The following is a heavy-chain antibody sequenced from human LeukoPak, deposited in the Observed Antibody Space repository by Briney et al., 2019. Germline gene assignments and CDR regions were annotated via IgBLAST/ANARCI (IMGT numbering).Heavy chain of an antibody. V-gene: IGHV3-23*01. D-gene: IGHD3-10*01. CDR2: ISGSGGST. CDR1: GFTFSSYS. J-gene: IGHJ4*02. Sequence: GGSLTLSCAASGFTFSSYSMSWVRQAPGKGLEWVSAISGSGGSTYYADSVKGRFTISRDNSKNTLYLQMNSLRAEDTAVYYCAKATYSSGNSIDYWGQGTLVTVSS. CDR3: AKATYSSGNSIDY.